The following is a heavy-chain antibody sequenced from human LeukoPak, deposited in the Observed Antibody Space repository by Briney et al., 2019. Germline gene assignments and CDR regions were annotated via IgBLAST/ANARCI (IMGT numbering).Heavy chain of an antibody. CDR1: GGSISSYY. V-gene: IGHV4-59*08. CDR3: AGRVAGGPSRFDP. D-gene: IGHD6-19*01. CDR2: IYYSGST. J-gene: IGHJ5*02. Sequence: SETLSHTCTVSGGSISSYYWSWIRQPPGKGLEWIGYIYYSGSTNYNPSLKSRVTISVDTSKNQFSLKLSSVTAADTAVYYCAGRVAGGPSRFDPWGQGTLVTVSS.